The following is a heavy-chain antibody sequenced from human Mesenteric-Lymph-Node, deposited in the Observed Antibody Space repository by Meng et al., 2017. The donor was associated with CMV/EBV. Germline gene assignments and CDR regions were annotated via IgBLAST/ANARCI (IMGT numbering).Heavy chain of an antibody. CDR1: GFSFSTYE. J-gene: IGHJ4*02. Sequence: GGSLRLSCAASGFSFSTYEMNWVRQAPGKGLEWVSSISYIVSMIYYADSVKGRFTISRDNAKNALYLQMNSLRGEDTAVYYCARDLTTSFVLYWGQGTLVTVSS. CDR3: ARDLTTSFVLY. V-gene: IGHV3-48*03. D-gene: IGHD2/OR15-2a*01. CDR2: ISYIVSMI.